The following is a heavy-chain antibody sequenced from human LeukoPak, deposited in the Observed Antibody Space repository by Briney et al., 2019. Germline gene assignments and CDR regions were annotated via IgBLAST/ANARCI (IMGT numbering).Heavy chain of an antibody. V-gene: IGHV4-30-2*01. CDR2: IYHSGST. J-gene: IGHJ3*02. CDR3: ARVGSSARDDAFDI. CDR1: GGSISSGGYY. Sequence: SETLSLTCTVSGGSISSGGYYWSWIRQPPGKGLEWIGYIYHSGSTYYNPSLKSRVAISVDRSKNQFSLKLSSVTAADTAVYYCARVGSSARDDAFDIWGQGTMVTVSS. D-gene: IGHD6-13*01.